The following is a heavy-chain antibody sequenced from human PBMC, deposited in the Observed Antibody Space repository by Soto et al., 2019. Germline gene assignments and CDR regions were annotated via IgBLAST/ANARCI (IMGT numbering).Heavy chain of an antibody. Sequence: SETLSLTCTVSGGSIGSYYWSWIRQPPGKGLEWIGYIYYSGSTNYNPSLKSRVTISVDTSKNQFSLKLSSVTAADTAVYYCARVTAMVSYYYYYGMDVWGQGTTVTVSS. J-gene: IGHJ6*02. CDR2: IYYSGST. CDR3: ARVTAMVSYYYYYGMDV. CDR1: GGSIGSYY. V-gene: IGHV4-59*01. D-gene: IGHD5-18*01.